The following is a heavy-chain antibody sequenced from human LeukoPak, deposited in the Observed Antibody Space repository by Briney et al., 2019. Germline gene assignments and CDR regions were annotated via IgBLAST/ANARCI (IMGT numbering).Heavy chain of an antibody. J-gene: IGHJ4*02. CDR2: IIPIFGTA. D-gene: IGHD5-12*01. CDR3: ARALRGYSGYDEGGFDY. CDR1: GGTFSIYA. V-gene: IGHV1-69*13. Sequence: VASVTVSCTASGGTFSIYAISWVRQAPGQGLEWMGGIIPIFGTANYAQKFQGRVTITADESTSTAYMELSSLRSEDTAVYYCARALRGYSGYDEGGFDYWGQGTLVTVSS.